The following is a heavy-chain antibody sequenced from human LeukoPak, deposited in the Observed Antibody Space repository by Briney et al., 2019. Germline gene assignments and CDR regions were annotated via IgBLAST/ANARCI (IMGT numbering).Heavy chain of an antibody. J-gene: IGHJ4*02. V-gene: IGHV1-18*01. Sequence: GASVKVSCKASGYTFNIYGVSWVRQAPGQGLEWMGWISGYNGDTKYAQKLQGRVTMTTDTSTSTAYMELRSLRSDDTAVYYCARDFATVTGNLDCWGQGTLVTVSS. CDR3: ARDFATVTGNLDC. CDR1: GYTFNIYG. D-gene: IGHD4-17*01. CDR2: ISGYNGDT.